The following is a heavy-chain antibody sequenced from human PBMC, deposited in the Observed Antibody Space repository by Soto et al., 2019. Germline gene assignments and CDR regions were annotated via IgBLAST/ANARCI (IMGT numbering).Heavy chain of an antibody. Sequence: ASLKVSCKASGYTFTSYAMHWVRQAPGQRLEWMGWIHAGNGNTKYSQNFQGRVTITRDTSASTAYMELSSLKSDDTAVYYCVRGSINLPDYFQTWGQGTVVTVSS. J-gene: IGHJ1*01. CDR3: VRGSINLPDYFQT. D-gene: IGHD2-21*01. CDR1: GYTFTSYA. CDR2: IHAGNGNT. V-gene: IGHV1-3*01.